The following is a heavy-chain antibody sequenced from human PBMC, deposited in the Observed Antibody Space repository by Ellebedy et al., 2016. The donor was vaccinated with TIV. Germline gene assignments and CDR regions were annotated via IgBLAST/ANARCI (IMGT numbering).Heavy chain of an antibody. CDR3: TRGGTSYSDY. D-gene: IGHD1-1*01. J-gene: IGHJ4*02. CDR1: GGSMRSYS. Sequence: LRLSCTVSGGSMRSYSWSWIRQPPGKGLEWIGYIYHSGSTYYNPSLKSRVTISVDRSKNQFSLKLSSVTAADTAMYYCTRGGTSYSDYWGQGTLVTVSS. V-gene: IGHV4-30-2*01. CDR2: IYHSGST.